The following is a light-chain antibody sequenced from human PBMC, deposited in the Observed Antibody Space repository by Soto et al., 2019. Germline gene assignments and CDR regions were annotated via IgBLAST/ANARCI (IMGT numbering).Light chain of an antibody. V-gene: IGLV4-60*02. CDR2: LEGSGSY. CDR1: NGHSSYI. Sequence: QSVLTQSSSASASLGSSVKLTCTLSNGHSSYIIAWHQQQPGKAPRYLMKLEGSGSYNMGSGVPDRFSGSSSGADRYLTISNLQFVDEADYYCETWDSNTHTVFGGGTKLTVL. J-gene: IGLJ3*02. CDR3: ETWDSNTHTV.